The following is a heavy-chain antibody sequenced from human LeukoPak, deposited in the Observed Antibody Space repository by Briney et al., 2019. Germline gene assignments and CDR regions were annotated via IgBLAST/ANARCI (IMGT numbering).Heavy chain of an antibody. CDR2: ISGGGGGT. CDR1: GFTFSSYA. Sequence: GGSLRLSCAASGFTFSSYAMSWVRQAPGKGLEWVSGISGGGGGTYYADSVKGRFTISRDNSKNTLYLQLNSLRAEDTAVYYCARDSYYGSGSMDYWGQGTLVTVSS. V-gene: IGHV3-23*01. J-gene: IGHJ4*02. CDR3: ARDSYYGSGSMDY. D-gene: IGHD3-10*01.